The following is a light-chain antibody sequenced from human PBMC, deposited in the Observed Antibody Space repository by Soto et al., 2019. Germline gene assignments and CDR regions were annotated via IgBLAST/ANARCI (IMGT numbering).Light chain of an antibody. Sequence: EIVVTQSPATLSLSPGQRATLSCRTSQNINNKLVWYQQKPGQAPRLLIYGASTRATGIPARFSGSGSGTEFTLTISSLQSEDFAVYSCQHYNNWPLTFGGETKVEIK. CDR2: GAS. J-gene: IGKJ4*01. V-gene: IGKV3-15*01. CDR3: QHYNNWPLT. CDR1: QNINNK.